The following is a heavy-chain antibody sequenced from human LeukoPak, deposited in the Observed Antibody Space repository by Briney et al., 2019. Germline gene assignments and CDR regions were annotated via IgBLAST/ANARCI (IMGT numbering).Heavy chain of an antibody. D-gene: IGHD1-14*01. CDR2: VDFDGSNT. V-gene: IGHV3-74*01. CDR1: GFTLNSYW. CDR3: TRGISGSRYFDY. J-gene: IGHJ4*03. Sequence: GGSLRLSCAASGFTLNSYWMHWVRQAPGKGLVCVSRVDFDGSNTNYADSVKGRFTISRDNAKNTLYLQMNSLRGEDTALYYCTRGISGSRYFDYWGQGTLVTVSS.